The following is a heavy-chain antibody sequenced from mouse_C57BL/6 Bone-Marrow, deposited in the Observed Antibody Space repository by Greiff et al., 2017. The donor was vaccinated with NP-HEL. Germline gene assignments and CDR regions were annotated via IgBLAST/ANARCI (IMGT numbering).Heavy chain of an antibody. CDR2: LYPGNSDT. D-gene: IGHD2-4*01. CDR3: TRGDYGGVDY. J-gene: IGHJ2*01. V-gene: IGHV1-5*01. CDR1: GYTFTSYW. Sequence: VQLQQSGTVLARPGASVKMSCKTSGYTFTSYWMHWVKQRPGQGLEWIGALYPGNSDTSYNQKFKGKAKLTAVTSASTAYMELSSLTNVDSAVYYCTRGDYGGVDYWGHGTTLTVSS.